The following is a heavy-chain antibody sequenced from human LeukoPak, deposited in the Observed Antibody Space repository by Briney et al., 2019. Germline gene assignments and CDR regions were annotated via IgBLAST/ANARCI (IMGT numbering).Heavy chain of an antibody. CDR2: IYYSGST. V-gene: IGHV4-31*03. D-gene: IGHD4-17*01. CDR1: GGSITSGGYY. CDR3: AGYGLRFEY. Sequence: SETLSLTCTVSGGSITSGGYYWSWIRQHPGKGLEWIGYIYYSGSTYYNPSPKSRVTISVDTSKNQFSLNLSSVTAADAAVYYCAGYGLRFEYWGQGTLVTVSS. J-gene: IGHJ4*02.